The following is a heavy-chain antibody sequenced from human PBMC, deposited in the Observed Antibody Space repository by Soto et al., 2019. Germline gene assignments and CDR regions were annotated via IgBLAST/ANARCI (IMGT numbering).Heavy chain of an antibody. CDR3: AMSNSNDLYYHFES. V-gene: IGHV3-9*01. CDR1: GFTFDDYA. J-gene: IGHJ4*02. CDR2: INWNSDTI. Sequence: SLRLSCAASGFTFDDYAMHCVRQAPGKGLEWVSGINWNSDTIGYADSVKGRFTVSRDNAKGSLLLQMSSLRAEDTAVYFCAMSNSNDLYYHFESWGQGTPVTVSS. D-gene: IGHD3-22*01.